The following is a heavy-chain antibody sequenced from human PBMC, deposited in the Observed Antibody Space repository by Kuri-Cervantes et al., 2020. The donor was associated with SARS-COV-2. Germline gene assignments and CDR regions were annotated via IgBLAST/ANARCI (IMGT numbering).Heavy chain of an antibody. V-gene: IGHV1-2*02. J-gene: IGHJ4*02. CDR1: GYTFTGYY. CDR2: INPNSGGT. Sequence: ASVKVSCKASGYTFTGYYMHWVRQAPGQGLEWMGWINPNSGGTNYAQKFQGRVTMTRDTSISTAYMELSRLRSDDTAVYYCARGLGYSSSSHRGGIFDYWGQGTLVTVSS. CDR3: ARGLGYSSSSHRGGIFDY. D-gene: IGHD6-6*01.